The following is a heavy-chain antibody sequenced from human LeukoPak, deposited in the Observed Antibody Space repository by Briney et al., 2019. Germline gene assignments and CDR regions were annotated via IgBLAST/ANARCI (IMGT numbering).Heavy chain of an antibody. V-gene: IGHV4-39*01. Sequence: SQTLSLTCTLSGVSISSGSYYWGWIRHPPGKGLEWIGSIYYTVSTYYNPSPTSRDTASLYTSTNQFSLRLSSVTPPHTAPYFCARRLTRHYFDCWGQGTLVTVSS. CDR3: ARRLTRHYFDC. CDR1: GVSISSGSYY. D-gene: IGHD2-21*02. J-gene: IGHJ4*02. CDR2: IYYTVST.